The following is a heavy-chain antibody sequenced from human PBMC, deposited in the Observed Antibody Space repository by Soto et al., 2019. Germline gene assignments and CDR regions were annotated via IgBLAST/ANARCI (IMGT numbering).Heavy chain of an antibody. V-gene: IGHV3-23*01. CDR1: AFAFSSYA. Sequence: PGWSLRLSCAASAFAFSSYAMSWVRQAPGKGLEWVSGISGSGDNTYYADSVKGRFTISRGNSKNTLYLKMNSLRAEDTAVYYCARSGGAAAIMAYYYYGMDVWGQGTTVTVSS. CDR2: ISGSGDNT. CDR3: ARSGGAAAIMAYYYYGMDV. J-gene: IGHJ6*02. D-gene: IGHD2-2*01.